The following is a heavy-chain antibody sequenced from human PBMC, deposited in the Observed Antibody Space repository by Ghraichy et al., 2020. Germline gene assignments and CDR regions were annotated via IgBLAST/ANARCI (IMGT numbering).Heavy chain of an antibody. Sequence: LSLTCAASGFTFSSYAMHWVRQAPGKGLEWVAVISYDGSNKYYADSVKGRFTISRDNSKNTLYLQMNSLRAEDTAVYYCARDHTKQRLRPDTAMVFGDAFDIWGQGTMVTVSS. CDR2: ISYDGSNK. V-gene: IGHV3-30*04. CDR1: GFTFSSYA. CDR3: ARDHTKQRLRPDTAMVFGDAFDI. J-gene: IGHJ3*02. D-gene: IGHD5-18*01.